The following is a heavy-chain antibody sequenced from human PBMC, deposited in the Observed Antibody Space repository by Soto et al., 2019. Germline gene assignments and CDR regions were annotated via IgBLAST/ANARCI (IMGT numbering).Heavy chain of an antibody. V-gene: IGHV3-21*01. Sequence: EVQLVESGGGLVKPGGSLRVSCAASGFTFSSYSMNWVRQAPGKGLEWVSSISGSSRYIYSADAVKGRFTISRDNAKNSLYLQMNSLRVEDTAVYYCATVTRSGWDWGQGTLVTVSS. CDR2: ISGSSRYI. D-gene: IGHD6-19*01. CDR3: ATVTRSGWD. CDR1: GFTFSSYS. J-gene: IGHJ4*02.